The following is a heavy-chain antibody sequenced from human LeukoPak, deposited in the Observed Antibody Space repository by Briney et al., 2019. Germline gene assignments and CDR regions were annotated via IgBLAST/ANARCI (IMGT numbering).Heavy chain of an antibody. CDR3: TRDYAMTHAFDI. CDR2: IYYTGST. Sequence: SETLSLTCTVSGGSMSDYYWSWIRQPPGKGLEWIGYIYYTGSTNYNPSLKSRVTISVDTSKNQFSLKLSSVTAADTALYYCTRDYAMTHAFDIWGQGTLFTVSS. CDR1: GGSMSDYY. V-gene: IGHV4-59*01. D-gene: IGHD2-8*01. J-gene: IGHJ3*02.